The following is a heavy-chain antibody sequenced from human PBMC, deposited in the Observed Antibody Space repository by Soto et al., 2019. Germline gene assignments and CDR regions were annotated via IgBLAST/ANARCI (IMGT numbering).Heavy chain of an antibody. D-gene: IGHD1-1*01. CDR2: INPATGDT. CDR1: GYAFTTAS. CDR3: ASASGRSQLLQFYFDP. J-gene: IGHJ5*02. Sequence: QVHLVQSGDEVQKPGSSVRISCQASGYAFTTASINWVLQAPGQSLEWMGWINPATGDTKYSQNVRGRVTFALDTSATTAYMDVRSLASHDTAVYYGASASGRSQLLQFYFDPWGQGTHVTVSS. V-gene: IGHV1-3*01.